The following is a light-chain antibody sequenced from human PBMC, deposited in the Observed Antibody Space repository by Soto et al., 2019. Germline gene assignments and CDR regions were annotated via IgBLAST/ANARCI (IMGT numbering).Light chain of an antibody. V-gene: IGLV2-14*01. CDR3: ISYASINTYV. J-gene: IGLJ1*01. CDR2: DVT. Sequence: QSALTQPASVSGSPGQSITISCTGTSSVVGGYDYVSWYQLHPGKAPKLMIYDVTNRPSGVSNRFSGSKSGNTASLTISGLQAEDEADYYCISYASINTYVFGTGTKVTVL. CDR1: SSVVGGYDY.